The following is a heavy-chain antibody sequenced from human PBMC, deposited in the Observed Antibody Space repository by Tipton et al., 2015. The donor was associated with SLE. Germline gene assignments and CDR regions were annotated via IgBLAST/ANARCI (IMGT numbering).Heavy chain of an antibody. V-gene: IGHV4-4*07. D-gene: IGHD5-12*01. Sequence: TLSLTCTVSGGSISGYYWSWVRQPAGKGLEWIGRIYTSASTIYNPSLKSRVTLSSDTPKNQFSLKLSSVTAADTAVYYCARAKSGYPYAFDIWGQGTMVTVSS. CDR2: IYTSAST. CDR3: ARAKSGYPYAFDI. J-gene: IGHJ3*02. CDR1: GGSISGYY.